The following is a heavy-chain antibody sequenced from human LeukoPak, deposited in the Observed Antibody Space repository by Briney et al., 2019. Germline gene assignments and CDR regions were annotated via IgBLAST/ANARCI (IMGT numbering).Heavy chain of an antibody. D-gene: IGHD5-12*01. CDR2: ISGSGGST. J-gene: IGHJ4*02. V-gene: IGHV3-23*01. CDR3: AEGGYDQDFDY. CDR1: GFTFSSYA. Sequence: PGGSLRLSCAASGFTFSSYAMSWVRQAPGKGLEWVSAISGSGGSTYYADSVKGRFTISRDNSRNTLYLQMNSLRDDDTAVYYCAEGGYDQDFDYWGRGALVTVSS.